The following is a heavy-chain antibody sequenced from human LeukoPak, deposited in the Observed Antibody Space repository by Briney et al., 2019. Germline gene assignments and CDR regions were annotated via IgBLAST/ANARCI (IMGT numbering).Heavy chain of an antibody. V-gene: IGHV4-39*01. Sequence: SETLSLNCTVSGGSISSSRYYWGWIRQPPGKGLEWIGSIYYSGSTYYNPSLKSRVTISVDTSKNQFSLKLSSVTAADTAVYYCARRTRAYYFDYWGQGTLVTVSS. CDR3: ARRTRAYYFDY. J-gene: IGHJ4*02. CDR2: IYYSGST. CDR1: GGSISSSRYY.